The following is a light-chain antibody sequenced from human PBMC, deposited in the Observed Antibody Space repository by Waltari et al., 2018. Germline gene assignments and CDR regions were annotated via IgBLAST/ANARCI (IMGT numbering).Light chain of an antibody. CDR1: QSVSRF. CDR2: GAS. J-gene: IGKJ1*01. CDR3: QKYDRLPAT. Sequence: EIVLTQSPGTLSLSPGERGTLSCRASQSVSRFLAWYQQKPGQAPRLLIYGASTRANGIPDRFSCRGSGTDFSLTISRLEPEDFAVYYCQKYDRLPATFGQGTKVEIK. V-gene: IGKV3-20*01.